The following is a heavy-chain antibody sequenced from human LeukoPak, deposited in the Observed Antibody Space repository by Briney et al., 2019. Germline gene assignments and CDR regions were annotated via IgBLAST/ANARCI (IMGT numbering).Heavy chain of an antibody. Sequence: PGGSLRLSCAASGFTFTSYAMSWVRQAPGKGLEWVSAISGGGGGTFYADSVKGRFTISKDNSKNTLYLQMNSLRAEDTSVYYCARSYDTSGNQDYWGQGTLVTVSS. D-gene: IGHD3-22*01. CDR2: ISGGGGGT. CDR3: ARSYDTSGNQDY. J-gene: IGHJ4*02. CDR1: GFTFTSYA. V-gene: IGHV3-23*01.